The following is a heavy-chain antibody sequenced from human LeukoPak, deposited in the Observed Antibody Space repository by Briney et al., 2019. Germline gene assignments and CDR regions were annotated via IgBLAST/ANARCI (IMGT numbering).Heavy chain of an antibody. CDR3: ARAREWELLL. Sequence: GRSLRLSCAASGFTFSSYAMHWVRQAPGKGLEWVAVISYDGSNKYYADSVKGRFTISRDNSKNTLYLQMNSLRAEDTAVYYCARAREWELLLWGQGTLVTVSP. CDR2: ISYDGSNK. CDR1: GFTFSSYA. J-gene: IGHJ4*02. V-gene: IGHV3-30-3*01. D-gene: IGHD1-26*01.